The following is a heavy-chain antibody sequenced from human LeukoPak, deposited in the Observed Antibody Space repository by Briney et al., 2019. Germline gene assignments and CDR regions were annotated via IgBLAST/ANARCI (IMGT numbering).Heavy chain of an antibody. CDR3: VPSATDY. J-gene: IGHJ4*02. V-gene: IGHV3-21*01. CDR1: GFTFSNYS. Sequence: GGSLRLSCAASGFTFSNYSMNWVRQAPGKGLDWVATITGSTTYIYYSASVKGRFIISRDNAKNSLYLQMNSLRVEDTGVYYCVPSATDYWGQGTLVTVSS. D-gene: IGHD1-26*01. CDR2: ITGSTTYI.